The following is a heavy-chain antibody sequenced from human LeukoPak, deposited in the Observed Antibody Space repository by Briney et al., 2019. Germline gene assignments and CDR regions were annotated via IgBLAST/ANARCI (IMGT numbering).Heavy chain of an antibody. CDR2: IYYSGST. Sequence: PSQTLSLTCTVSGGSISSGGYYRSWIRQHPGKGLEWIGYIYYSGSTYYNPSLKSRVTISVDTSKNQFSLKLSSVTAADTAVYYCARGKQLLTPSYNWFDPWGQGTLVTVSS. D-gene: IGHD2-2*01. CDR1: GGSISSGGYY. CDR3: ARGKQLLTPSYNWFDP. J-gene: IGHJ5*02. V-gene: IGHV4-31*03.